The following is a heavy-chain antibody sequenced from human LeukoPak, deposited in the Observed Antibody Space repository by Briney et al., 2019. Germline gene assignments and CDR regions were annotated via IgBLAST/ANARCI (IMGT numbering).Heavy chain of an antibody. D-gene: IGHD2-2*01. CDR3: ARATQRYCSGTTCFPYWSDT. J-gene: IGHJ5*02. V-gene: IGHV4-4*09. CDR1: GGSMTHYF. CDR2: THTSGSP. Sequence: MTSGTLSLTCTVSGGSMTHYFWNWIRQAPGKGLEWIGYTHTSGSPDYSRSLKSRVTISLDTSKNHFSLMLSSVTAADTAVYFCARATQRYCSGTTCFPYWSDTWGQGTLATVSS.